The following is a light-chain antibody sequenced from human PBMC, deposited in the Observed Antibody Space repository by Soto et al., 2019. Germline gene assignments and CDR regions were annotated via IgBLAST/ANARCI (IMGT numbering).Light chain of an antibody. Sequence: IQLTQSPSSLSASVGDRVTITCRASQGISSYLAWYQHKPGKAPKLLIYAASTLQSGVPSRFSGSGYGTDFTLTISSLQPEDFATYYCQQLNSYPYTFGQGNKLEIQ. CDR2: AAS. J-gene: IGKJ2*01. CDR3: QQLNSYPYT. V-gene: IGKV1-9*01. CDR1: QGISSY.